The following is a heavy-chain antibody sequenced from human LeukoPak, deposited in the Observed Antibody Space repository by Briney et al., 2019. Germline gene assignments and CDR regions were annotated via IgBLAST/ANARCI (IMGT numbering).Heavy chain of an antibody. V-gene: IGHV3-23*01. D-gene: IGHD3-22*01. CDR2: ISGSGGST. CDR1: GFTFSSYA. CDR3: AKDSRDDSSGS. Sequence: GGSLRLSCAASGFTFSSYAMSWVRQAPGKGLEWVSVISGSGGSTYYTDSVKGRFTISRDNSKNTLYLQMNSLRAEDTAAYYCAKDSRDDSSGSWGQGTLVTVSS. J-gene: IGHJ5*02.